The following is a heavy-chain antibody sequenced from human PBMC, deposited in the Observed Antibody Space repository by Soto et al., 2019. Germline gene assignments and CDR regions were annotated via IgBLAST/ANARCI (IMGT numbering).Heavy chain of an antibody. Sequence: QVQLVQSGAEVKKPGASVKVSCKASGYTFTSYGISWVRQAPGQGLEWMGWISAYNGNTNYAQKLQGRVTMTTDTSTSTAYMELRSLRSDDTAVYYCARVFINGMHYGDPNYCYGMDVWGQGTTVTVSS. V-gene: IGHV1-18*01. J-gene: IGHJ6*02. CDR2: ISAYNGNT. CDR3: ARVFINGMHYGDPNYCYGMDV. CDR1: GYTFTSYG. D-gene: IGHD4-17*01.